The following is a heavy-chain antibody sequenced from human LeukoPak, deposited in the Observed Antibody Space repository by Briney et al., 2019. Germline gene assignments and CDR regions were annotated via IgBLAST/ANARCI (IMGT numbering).Heavy chain of an antibody. J-gene: IGHJ4*02. CDR3: TTGDTAMAIFDY. CDR1: GFTFSNAW. CDR2: IKSKTDGGTT. Sequence: GGSLRLSCAASGFTFSNAWMSWVRQAPGKGLKWVGRIKSKTDGGTTDYAAPVKGRFTISRDDSKNTLYLQMNSLKTEDTAVYYCTTGDTAMAIFDYWGQGTLVTVSS. D-gene: IGHD5-18*01. V-gene: IGHV3-15*01.